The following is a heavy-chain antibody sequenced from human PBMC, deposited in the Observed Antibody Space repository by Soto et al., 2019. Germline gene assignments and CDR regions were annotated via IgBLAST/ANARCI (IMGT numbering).Heavy chain of an antibody. J-gene: IGHJ6*03. V-gene: IGHV3-64*01. CDR2: ISSNGGST. D-gene: IGHD2-2*01. Sequence: EVQLVESGGGLVQPGGSLRLSCAASGFTCSSYAMHWVRQAPGKGLEYVSAISSNGGSTYYANSVKGRFTISRANSKNTLNLQMGSLRAEDMAVYYCARSGTGVVVPAAMQYYYYYYYMAVWGKGTTVPVSS. CDR3: ARSGTGVVVPAAMQYYYYYYYMAV. CDR1: GFTCSSYA.